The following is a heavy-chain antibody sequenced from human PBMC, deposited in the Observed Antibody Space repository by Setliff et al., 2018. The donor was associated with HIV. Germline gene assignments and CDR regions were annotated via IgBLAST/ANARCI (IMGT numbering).Heavy chain of an antibody. CDR2: FIPIFGTA. J-gene: IGHJ3*02. CDR1: GGTFSRYA. D-gene: IGHD4-17*01. Sequence: KVSCKASGGTFSRYAISWVRQAPGQGLEWMGGFIPIFGTANYAQKFQGRVTITADESTSTAYMELSSLRSEDTAVYYCAKDRDYDDRGDAFDIWGQGTMVTVSS. V-gene: IGHV1-69*01. CDR3: AKDRDYDDRGDAFDI.